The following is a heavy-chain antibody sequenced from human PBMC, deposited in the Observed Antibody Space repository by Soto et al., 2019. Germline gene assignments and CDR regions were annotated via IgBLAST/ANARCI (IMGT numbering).Heavy chain of an antibody. CDR1: GYTFTSYY. CDR2: INPSGGST. CDR3: ASSPIYYYGSSGYGPLDY. D-gene: IGHD3-22*01. J-gene: IGHJ4*02. Sequence: ASVKVSCKASGYTFTSYYMHWVRQAPGQGLEWMGIINPSGGSTSYAQKFQGRVTMTRDTSTSTVYMELSSLRSEDTAVYYCASSPIYYYGSSGYGPLDYWGQGTLVTVSS. V-gene: IGHV1-46*01.